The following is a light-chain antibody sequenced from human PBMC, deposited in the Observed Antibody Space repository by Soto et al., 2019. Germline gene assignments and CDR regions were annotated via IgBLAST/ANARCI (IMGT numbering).Light chain of an antibody. J-gene: IGLJ2*01. CDR1: TSNIGSHY. CDR3: ATWDSSLNVVL. CDR2: DDD. V-gene: IGLV1-51*01. Sequence: QSVLTQPPSVSAAPGEKVTISCSGSTSNIGSHYVSWYQQFPRTAPKLLIYDDDRRPSGMPDRFSGSKSGTSATLGITGLRTGDEADYYCATWDSSLNVVLFGGGTKVTVL.